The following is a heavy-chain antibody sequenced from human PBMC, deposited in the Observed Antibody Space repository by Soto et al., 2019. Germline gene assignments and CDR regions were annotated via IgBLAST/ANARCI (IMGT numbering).Heavy chain of an antibody. CDR2: IGPETGAT. V-gene: IGHV1-2*02. Sequence: QVQLVQSGAEVTKPGASVKGSCKASGYTFTGHYIDWVRQAPEQGPEWMGEIGPETGATRDAQKFQGRVTMTRDMSITTVDMELNHLSPDDTSVYYCGRGRSGQIVVFYWGQGTPVTVSS. CDR3: GRGRSGQIVVFY. D-gene: IGHD1-26*01. J-gene: IGHJ4*02. CDR1: GYTFTGHY.